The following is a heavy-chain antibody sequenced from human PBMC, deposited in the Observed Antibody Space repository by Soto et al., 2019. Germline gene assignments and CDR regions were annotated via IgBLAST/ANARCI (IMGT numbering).Heavy chain of an antibody. J-gene: IGHJ6*02. CDR3: AKVYGSGSFYYYYGMDV. V-gene: IGHV3-23*01. Sequence: LRLSCAASGFTFSSYAMSWVRQAPGKGLEWVSAISGSGGSTYYADSVKGRFTISRDNSKNTLYLQMNSLRAEDTAVYYCAKVYGSGSFYYYYGMDVWGQGTTVTVAS. CDR2: ISGSGGST. CDR1: GFTFSSYA. D-gene: IGHD3-10*01.